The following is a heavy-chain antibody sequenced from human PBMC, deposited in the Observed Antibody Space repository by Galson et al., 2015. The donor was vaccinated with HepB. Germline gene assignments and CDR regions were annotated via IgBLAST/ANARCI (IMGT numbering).Heavy chain of an antibody. D-gene: IGHD6-13*01. CDR3: ARASSIAAAGIYYYYYGMDV. V-gene: IGHV1-46*03. CDR2: INPSGGST. J-gene: IGHJ6*02. Sequence: SVKVSCKASGYTFTSYYMHWVRQAPGQGLEWMGIINPSGGSTSYAQKFQGRVTMTRDTSTSTVYMELSSLRSEDTAVYYCARASSIAAAGIYYYYYGMDVWGQGTTDTVSS. CDR1: GYTFTSYY.